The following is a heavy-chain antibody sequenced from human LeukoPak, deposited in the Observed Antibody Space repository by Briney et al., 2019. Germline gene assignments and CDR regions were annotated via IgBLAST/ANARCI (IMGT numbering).Heavy chain of an antibody. J-gene: IGHJ4*02. CDR3: VKGASSGWYEYIDY. Sequence: GRSLRLSCSASGFTFSSYAMHWVRQAPGKGLEYVSAISSNGGSTYYADSVKGRFTISRDNSKNTLYLQMSSLRAEDTAVYYCVKGASSGWYEYIDYWGQGTLVTVSS. CDR1: GFTFSSYA. CDR2: ISSNGGST. V-gene: IGHV3-64D*06. D-gene: IGHD6-19*01.